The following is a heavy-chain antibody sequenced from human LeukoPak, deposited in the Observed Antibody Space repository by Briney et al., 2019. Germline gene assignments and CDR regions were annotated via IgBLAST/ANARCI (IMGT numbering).Heavy chain of an antibody. CDR1: GFTFSSYE. J-gene: IGHJ4*02. D-gene: IGHD1-1*01. V-gene: IGHV3-23*01. CDR3: AHIGRRGNWYFDY. CDR2: ISASGDET. Sequence: PGGSLRLSCAASGFTFSSYEMNWVRQAPGKGLEWVSSISASGDETYYADSVKGRFTISRDNSKNTLHLQMNSLRAEDTAAYYCAHIGRRGNWYFDYWGQGTLVTVSS.